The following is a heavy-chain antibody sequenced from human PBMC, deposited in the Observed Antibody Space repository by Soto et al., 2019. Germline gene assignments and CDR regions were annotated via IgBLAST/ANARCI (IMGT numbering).Heavy chain of an antibody. CDR1: GFTFSSYA. V-gene: IGHV3-23*01. D-gene: IGHD6-13*01. J-gene: IGHJ4*02. Sequence: GSLRLSCAASGFTFSSYAMSWVRQAPGKGLEWVSAISGSGGSTYYADSVKGRFTISRDNSKNTLYLQMNSLRAEDTAVYYCAKSEYSSSWYRVFDYWGQGTLVTVSS. CDR3: AKSEYSSSWYRVFDY. CDR2: ISGSGGST.